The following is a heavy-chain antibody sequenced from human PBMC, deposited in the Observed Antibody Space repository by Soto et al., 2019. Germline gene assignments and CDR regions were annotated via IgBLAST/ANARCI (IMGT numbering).Heavy chain of an antibody. CDR2: INPSGGST. Sequence: ASVKVSCKASGYTFTSYYMHWVRQAPGQGLEWMGIINPSGGSTSYAQKFQGRVTITADKSTSTAYMELSSLRSEDTAVYYCASGNNGYGDYYYYYYMDVWGKGTTVTVSS. D-gene: IGHD4-17*01. CDR3: ASGNNGYGDYYYYYYMDV. V-gene: IGHV1-46*01. CDR1: GYTFTSYY. J-gene: IGHJ6*03.